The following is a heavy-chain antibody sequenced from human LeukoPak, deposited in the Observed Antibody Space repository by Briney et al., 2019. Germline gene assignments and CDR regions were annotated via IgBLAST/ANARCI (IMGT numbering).Heavy chain of an antibody. Sequence: GGSLRLSCVASGFTFSNYWMSWVRQAPGKGLEWVANIKQDGSEKYYVDSVKGRFTISRDNAKNSLYLQMNSLRAEDTAVYYCMRAGAYYYDSSGSDYWGQGTLVTVSS. V-gene: IGHV3-7*01. CDR3: MRAGAYYYDSSGSDY. D-gene: IGHD3-22*01. J-gene: IGHJ4*02. CDR2: IKQDGSEK. CDR1: GFTFSNYW.